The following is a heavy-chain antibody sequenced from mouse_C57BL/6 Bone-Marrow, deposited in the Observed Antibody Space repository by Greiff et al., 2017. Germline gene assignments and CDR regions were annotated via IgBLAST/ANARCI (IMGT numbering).Heavy chain of an antibody. CDR1: GYTFTSYW. Sequence: QVQLQQPGAELVMPGASVKLSCKASGYTFTSYWMHWVKQRPGQGLEWIGEIDPSDSYTNYNQKFKGKSTLTVDKSSSTAYMQLSSLTSEDSAVYYCERDYYYGLYYFDYWGQGTTLTVSS. D-gene: IGHD1-1*01. J-gene: IGHJ2*01. CDR3: ERDYYYGLYYFDY. V-gene: IGHV1-69*01. CDR2: IDPSDSYT.